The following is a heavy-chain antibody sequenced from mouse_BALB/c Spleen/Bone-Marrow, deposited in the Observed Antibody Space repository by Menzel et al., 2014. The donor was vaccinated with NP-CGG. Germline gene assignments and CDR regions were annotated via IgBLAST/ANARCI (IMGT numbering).Heavy chain of an antibody. CDR3: ARNYYGIPYYFDY. Sequence: VQLQQSGPGLVAPSQSLSITCTVSGFSLSRYNVHWVRQPPGKVLEWLGMIWNGGSTDYNSALKSRLSISKDNSKSQVFLKMNSLQTDDTAMYYCARNYYGIPYYFDYWGQGTTLTVSS. V-gene: IGHV2-6-4*01. D-gene: IGHD1-1*01. CDR2: IWNGGST. CDR1: GFSLSRYN. J-gene: IGHJ2*01.